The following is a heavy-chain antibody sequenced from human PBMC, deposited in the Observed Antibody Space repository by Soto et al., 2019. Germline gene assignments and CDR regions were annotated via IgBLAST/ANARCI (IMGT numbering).Heavy chain of an antibody. CDR3: ARGRSSDCNQYLQQEX. J-gene: IGHJ4*02. V-gene: IGHV1-69*13. CDR2: FVSSFATT. D-gene: IGHD2-21*02. Sequence: SVKVSCNASGGTFSRSAISWVRQAPGQRLEWMGVFVSSFATTDYAQKFQGRITITAEESTSTVYMELRSLTSDDTAIYYCARGRSSDCNQYLQQEXWGPGTLVTVSX. CDR1: GGTFSRSA.